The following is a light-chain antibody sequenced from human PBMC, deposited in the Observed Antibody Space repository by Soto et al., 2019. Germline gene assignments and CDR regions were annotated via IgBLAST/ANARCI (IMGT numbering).Light chain of an antibody. CDR3: SSYTSSITYV. Sequence: QSALTQPASVSGSPGQSISISCSGTSSGVGRYNYVSWYQQCPGKAPKLIIYEVSNRPSGVSSRFSGSKSGNTASLTISGLQAEDEADYYCSSYTSSITYVFGTGTKVTVL. CDR2: EVS. J-gene: IGLJ1*01. V-gene: IGLV2-14*01. CDR1: SSGVGRYNY.